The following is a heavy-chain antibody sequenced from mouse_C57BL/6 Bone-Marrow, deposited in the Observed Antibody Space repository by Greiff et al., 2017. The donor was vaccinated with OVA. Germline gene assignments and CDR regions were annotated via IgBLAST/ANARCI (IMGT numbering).Heavy chain of an antibody. CDR1: GYTFTDYN. CDR2: INPNNGGT. J-gene: IGHJ4*01. V-gene: IGHV1-18*01. D-gene: IGHD2-1*01. Sequence: VQLQQSGPELVKPGASVKIPCKASGYTFTDYNMDWVKQSHGKSLEWIGDINPNNGGTIYNQKFKGKATLTVDKSSSTAYMELRSLTSEDTAVYYCAKGIYYGNDYYAMDYWGQGTSVTVSS. CDR3: AKGIYYGNDYYAMDY.